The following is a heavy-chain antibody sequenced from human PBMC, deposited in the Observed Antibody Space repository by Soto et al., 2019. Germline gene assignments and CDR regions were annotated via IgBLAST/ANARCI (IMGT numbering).Heavy chain of an antibody. Sequence: QVQLVQSGAEVKKPGASVKVSCKASGYTFTSYYMHWVRQAPGQGLEWMGIINPSGGSTSYAQKFQVSVTMTSDTSTGTVNMKVSRLRSEDTAVYYCVRAKESYYPWHNQANWFEPWGQGTLVTVSS. J-gene: IGHJ5*02. CDR3: VRAKESYYPWHNQANWFEP. CDR2: INPSGGST. V-gene: IGHV1-46*01. CDR1: GYTFTSYY. D-gene: IGHD3-10*01.